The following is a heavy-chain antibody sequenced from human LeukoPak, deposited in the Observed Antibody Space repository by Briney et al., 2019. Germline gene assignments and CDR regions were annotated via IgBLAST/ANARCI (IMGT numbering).Heavy chain of an antibody. Sequence: ASVKVSCKASGYTFTSYGISSVRQAPGQGLEWMGWISAYNGNTNYAQKLQGRVTMTTDTSTSIVYMELRSLRSDDTAVYYCARDPEVGATVFDYWGQGTLVTVSS. CDR2: ISAYNGNT. V-gene: IGHV1-18*01. CDR3: ARDPEVGATVFDY. CDR1: GYTFTSYG. J-gene: IGHJ4*02. D-gene: IGHD1-26*01.